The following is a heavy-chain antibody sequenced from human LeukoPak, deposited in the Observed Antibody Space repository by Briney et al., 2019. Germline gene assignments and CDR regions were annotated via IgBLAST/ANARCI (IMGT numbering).Heavy chain of an antibody. Sequence: PSETLSLTCTVSGGSISSYYWSWIRQPPGKGLEWIGYIYYSGSTNYNPSLKSRVTISVDTSKNQFSPKLSSVTAADTAVYYCARGYSGYATDDAFDIWGQGTMVTVSS. CDR3: ARGYSGYATDDAFDI. CDR2: IYYSGST. D-gene: IGHD5-12*01. CDR1: GGSISSYY. V-gene: IGHV4-59*08. J-gene: IGHJ3*02.